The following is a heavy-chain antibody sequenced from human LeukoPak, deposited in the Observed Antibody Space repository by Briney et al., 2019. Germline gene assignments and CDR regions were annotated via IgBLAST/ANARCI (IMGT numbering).Heavy chain of an antibody. CDR2: INPNSGGT. CDR3: ARERYGILNPRGAFDI. Sequence: GASVKVSCKASGYTFTGYYMHWVRQAPGQGLKWMGWINPNSGGTNYAQKFQGRVTMTRDTSISTAYMELSRLRSDDTAVYYCARERYGILNPRGAFDIWGQGTMVTVSS. CDR1: GYTFTGYY. V-gene: IGHV1-2*02. J-gene: IGHJ3*02. D-gene: IGHD2-15*01.